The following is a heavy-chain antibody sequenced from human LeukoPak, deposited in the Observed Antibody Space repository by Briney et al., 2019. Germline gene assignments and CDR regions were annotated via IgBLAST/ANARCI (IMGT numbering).Heavy chain of an antibody. CDR2: ISGSGGST. D-gene: IGHD2-21*02. CDR1: GLTFSSYA. J-gene: IGHJ4*02. CDR3: AKDPRYCGGDCYSGY. V-gene: IGHV3-23*01. Sequence: GGSLRLSCAASGLTFSSYAMSWVRQAPGKGLEWVSAISGSGGSTYYADSVKGRFTISRDNSKNTLYLQMNSLRAEDTAVYYCAKDPRYCGGDCYSGYWGQGTLVTVSS.